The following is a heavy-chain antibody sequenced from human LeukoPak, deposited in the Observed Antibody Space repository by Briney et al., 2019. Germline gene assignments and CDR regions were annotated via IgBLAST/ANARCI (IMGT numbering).Heavy chain of an antibody. CDR1: GGTFSSYA. CDR3: ARVTQLLGHDAFDI. J-gene: IGHJ3*02. Sequence: SVKVSCKTSGGTFSSYAISWVRQAPGQGLEWMGGIIPIFGTANYAQKFQGRVMITTDESTSTAYMELSSLRSEDTAMYYCARVTQLLGHDAFDIWGQGTMGTVSS. D-gene: IGHD6-13*01. V-gene: IGHV1-69*05. CDR2: IIPIFGTA.